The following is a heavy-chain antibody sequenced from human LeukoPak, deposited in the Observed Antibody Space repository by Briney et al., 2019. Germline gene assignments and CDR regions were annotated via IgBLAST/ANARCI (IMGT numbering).Heavy chain of an antibody. CDR3: AKVGRSIAVAGTD. J-gene: IGHJ4*02. Sequence: GGSLRLSCAASGFTFSSYGMHWVRQAPGKGLEWVAVISYDGSNKYYADSVKGRFTISRDNSKNTLYLQMNSLRAEDTAVYYCAKVGRSIAVAGTDWGQGTLVTVSS. CDR2: ISYDGSNK. CDR1: GFTFSSYG. D-gene: IGHD6-19*01. V-gene: IGHV3-30*18.